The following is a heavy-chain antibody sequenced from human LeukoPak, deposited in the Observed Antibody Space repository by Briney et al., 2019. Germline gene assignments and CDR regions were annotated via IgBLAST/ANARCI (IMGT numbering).Heavy chain of an antibody. D-gene: IGHD6-13*01. V-gene: IGHV3-43*02. CDR2: ISGDGGST. CDR1: GFTFDDYA. CDR3: AKDWYRLHYYYYHRMDV. Sequence: GGSLRLSCAASGFTFDDYAMHWVRQAPGKGLEWVSLISGDGGSTYYADSVKGRFTISRDNSKNSLYLQMNSLRTEDTALYYCAKDWYRLHYYYYHRMDVWGQGTTVTVSS. J-gene: IGHJ6*02.